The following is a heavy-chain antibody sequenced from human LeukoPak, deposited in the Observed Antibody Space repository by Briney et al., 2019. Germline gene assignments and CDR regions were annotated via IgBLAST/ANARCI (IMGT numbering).Heavy chain of an antibody. CDR1: GGSISSSSAY. CDR3: VSPRGFSYGYFDY. Sequence: PSETLSLTYTVSGGSISSSSAYWGWLRQPPGKGMEWIGSIYYSKNTYYNPSLKSRVTISADTSKNQFSLTLGSVSATDTAVYYCVSPRGFSYGYFDYWGQGTLVTVSS. V-gene: IGHV4-39*01. J-gene: IGHJ4*02. CDR2: IYYSKNT. D-gene: IGHD5-18*01.